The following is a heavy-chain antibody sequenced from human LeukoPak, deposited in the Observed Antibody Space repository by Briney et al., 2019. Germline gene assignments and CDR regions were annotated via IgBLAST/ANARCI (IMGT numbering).Heavy chain of an antibody. Sequence: ASVKVSCKASGGTFSSYAISWVRQAPGQGLEWMGGIIPIFGTANYAQKFQGRVTITADKSASTAYMELSSLRSEDTAVYYCAGGSWSRPKYFDYWGQGTLVTVSS. V-gene: IGHV1-69*06. CDR2: IIPIFGTA. J-gene: IGHJ4*02. D-gene: IGHD6-13*01. CDR1: GGTFSSYA. CDR3: AGGSWSRPKYFDY.